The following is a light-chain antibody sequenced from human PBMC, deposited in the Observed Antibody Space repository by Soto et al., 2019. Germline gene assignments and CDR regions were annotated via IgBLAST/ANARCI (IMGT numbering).Light chain of an antibody. J-gene: IGKJ4*01. V-gene: IGKV3D-20*01. CDR3: QQYGSSPLT. CDR2: DAS. CDR1: QNVSSY. Sequence: EIVLTQSPATLSLSPGGRATLSCRASQNVSSYLAWYQQKPGLAPRLLIYDASSRATGIPDRFSGSGSGTDFTLTISRLEPEDSAVYYCQQYGSSPLTFGGGTKVDIK.